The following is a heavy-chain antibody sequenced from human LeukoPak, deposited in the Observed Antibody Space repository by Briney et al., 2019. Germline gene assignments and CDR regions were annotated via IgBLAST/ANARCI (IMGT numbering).Heavy chain of an antibody. CDR3: ARAGYCSGGSCYTFDY. Sequence: ASVKVSCKASGYTFTNCTLHWVRQAPGQRLEWMGWINAGNGHTRDSQKFQGRVTITGDTSASTAYMELSSLRSEDTAVYYCARAGYCSGGSCYTFDYWGQGTLVTVSS. V-gene: IGHV1-3*01. CDR1: GYTFTNCT. CDR2: INAGNGHT. D-gene: IGHD2-15*01. J-gene: IGHJ4*02.